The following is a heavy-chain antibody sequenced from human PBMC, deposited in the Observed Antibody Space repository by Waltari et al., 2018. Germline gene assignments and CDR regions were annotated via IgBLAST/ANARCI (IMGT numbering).Heavy chain of an antibody. CDR1: GYSFTSYW. CDR3: ARQGYSSTSSFYYYYMDV. J-gene: IGHJ6*03. D-gene: IGHD6-13*01. CDR2: IYPGDSDT. Sequence: EVQLVQSGAEVKKPGESLKISCKGSGYSFTSYWIGWVRQMPGKGLEWMGIIYPGDSDTRYSPSFQGQVTISADKSISTAYLQWSSLKASDTAMYYCARQGYSSTSSFYYYYMDVWGKGTTVTVSS. V-gene: IGHV5-51*01.